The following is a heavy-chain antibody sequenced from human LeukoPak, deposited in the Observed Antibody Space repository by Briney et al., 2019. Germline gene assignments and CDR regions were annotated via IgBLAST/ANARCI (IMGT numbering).Heavy chain of an antibody. CDR3: ARGDYSNYYWFDP. J-gene: IGHJ5*02. D-gene: IGHD4-11*01. Sequence: PSETLSLTCSVSGGSVSSSSYYWSWIRQPPGKGLEWIGYIYYSGSTNYNPSLKSRVTISVDTSKNQFSLKLSSVTAADTAVYYCARGDYSNYYWFDPWGQGTLVTVSS. V-gene: IGHV4-61*01. CDR2: IYYSGST. CDR1: GGSVSSSSYY.